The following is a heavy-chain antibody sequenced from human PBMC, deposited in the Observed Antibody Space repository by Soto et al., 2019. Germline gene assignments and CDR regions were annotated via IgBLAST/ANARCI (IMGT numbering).Heavy chain of an antibody. J-gene: IGHJ3*02. D-gene: IGHD3-10*01. Sequence: GGSLRLSCVASGFAFGNYPLAWVRQTPGKGLQWISTITGSGSMTDYEDSVRGRFTISIDHSKDTVHLQMTSLRADDTAVYYCAKDRTMSRGIRAFDIWGQGTTVTVSS. V-gene: IGHV3-23*01. CDR3: AKDRTMSRGIRAFDI. CDR2: ITGSGSMT. CDR1: GFAFGNYP.